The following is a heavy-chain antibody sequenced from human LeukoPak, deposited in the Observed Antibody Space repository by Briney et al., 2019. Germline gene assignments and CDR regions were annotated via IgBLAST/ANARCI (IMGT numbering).Heavy chain of an antibody. D-gene: IGHD5-18*01. CDR2: IIPIFGTA. V-gene: IGHV1-69*01. CDR3: ARDKLPGYSYAMGVKTDHWFDP. CDR1: GGTFSSYA. Sequence: GSSVKVSCKASGGTFSSYAISWVRQAPGQGLEWMGGIIPIFGTANYAQKFQGRVTITADESTSTAYMELSSLRSEDTAVYYCARDKLPGYSYAMGVKTDHWFDPWGQGTLVTVSS. J-gene: IGHJ5*02.